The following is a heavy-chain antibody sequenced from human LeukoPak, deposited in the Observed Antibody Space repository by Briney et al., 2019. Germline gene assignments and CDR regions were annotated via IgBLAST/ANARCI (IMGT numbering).Heavy chain of an antibody. CDR1: GASVSSASY. CDR2: IYNGVNT. D-gene: IGHD1-26*01. CDR3: ARSRAFNSGAFDP. Sequence: SETLSLTCTVSGASVSSASYWSWIQQPPGKGVEWIAHIYNGVNTNYNPSLKSRVTISVDTSKNQFSLRLNSVTAADTAVYYCARSRAFNSGAFDPWGQGSLVTVSS. J-gene: IGHJ5*02. V-gene: IGHV4-61*01.